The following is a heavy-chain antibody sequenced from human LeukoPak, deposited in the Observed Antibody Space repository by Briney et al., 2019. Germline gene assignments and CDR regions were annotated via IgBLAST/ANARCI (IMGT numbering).Heavy chain of an antibody. J-gene: IGHJ3*02. D-gene: IGHD3-22*01. CDR1: GYTFTDYY. V-gene: IGHV1-2*06. CDR3: ARDYYDSSGFGAFDI. CDR2: INPYSGGT. Sequence: ASVKVSCKASGYTFTDYYMHWVRQAPGQGLEWMGRINPYSGGTNYAQKFQGRVTMTRDTSISTAYMELSRLRSDDTAVYYCARDYYDSSGFGAFDIWGQGTMVTVSS.